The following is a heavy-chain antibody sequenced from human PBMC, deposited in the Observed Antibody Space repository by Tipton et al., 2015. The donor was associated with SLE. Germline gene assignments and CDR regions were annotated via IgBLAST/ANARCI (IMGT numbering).Heavy chain of an antibody. V-gene: IGHV4-34*01. Sequence: TLSLTCAVYGGSFSGYYWSWIRQPPGKGLEWIGEINHSGSTNYNPSLKSRVTISVDTSKNQFSLKLSSVTAADTAVYYCARVSSGGGYWGQGTLVTVSS. CDR2: INHSGST. D-gene: IGHD6-19*01. J-gene: IGHJ4*02. CDR3: ARVSSGGGY. CDR1: GGSFSGYY.